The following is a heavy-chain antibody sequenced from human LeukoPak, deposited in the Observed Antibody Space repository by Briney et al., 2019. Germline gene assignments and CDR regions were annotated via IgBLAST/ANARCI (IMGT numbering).Heavy chain of an antibody. V-gene: IGHV1-46*01. Sequence: ASVKVSCKASGYTFTSYYMHWVRQAPGQGLEWMGIINPSGGSTSYAQKFQGRVTMTRDTSTSTVYMELSSLRSEDAAVYYCARETYYYDSSGYSPGIYWGQGTLVTVSS. D-gene: IGHD3-22*01. CDR3: ARETYYYDSSGYSPGIY. CDR1: GYTFTSYY. J-gene: IGHJ4*02. CDR2: INPSGGST.